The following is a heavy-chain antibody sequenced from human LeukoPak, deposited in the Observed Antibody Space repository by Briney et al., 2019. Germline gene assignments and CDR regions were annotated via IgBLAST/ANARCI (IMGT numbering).Heavy chain of an antibody. CDR3: AKDLHLGYCGGGSCYGFDY. CDR2: IRDRGGTT. V-gene: IGHV3-23*01. D-gene: IGHD2-15*01. Sequence: PGGSLRLSCAASGFTFSTYAMSWVRQAPGKGLEWVSAIRDRGGTTYYADSVKGRFTISRDNSKNTLHLQMNSLRAEDTAVYYCAKDLHLGYCGGGSCYGFDYWGQGTLVTVSS. CDR1: GFTFSTYA. J-gene: IGHJ4*02.